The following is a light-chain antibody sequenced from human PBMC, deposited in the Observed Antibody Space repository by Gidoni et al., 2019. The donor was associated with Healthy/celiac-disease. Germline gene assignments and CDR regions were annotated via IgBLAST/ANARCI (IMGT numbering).Light chain of an antibody. V-gene: IGKV3-11*01. CDR1: QSVSSY. CDR3: QQRSNWPPIT. Sequence: EIVLTQSPATLSLSPGERATLSCRASQSVSSYLAWYQQKPGQAPRLLIYDASNRATGIPARFSCSGSGTDFTLTISSLEPEDFAVYYCQQRSNWPPITFXPXTKVDIK. CDR2: DAS. J-gene: IGKJ3*01.